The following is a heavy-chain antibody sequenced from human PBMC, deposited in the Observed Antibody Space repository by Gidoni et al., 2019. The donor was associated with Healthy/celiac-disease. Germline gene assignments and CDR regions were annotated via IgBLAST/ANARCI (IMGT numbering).Heavy chain of an antibody. CDR3: ATAHLRDGLRQSDY. J-gene: IGHJ4*02. V-gene: IGHV3-30-3*01. CDR2: ISYDGSNK. Sequence: QVQLVESGGGVVQPGRSLRLYCAASGFPFSSYAMHWVRQAPGKGLEWVAVISYDGSNKYYADSVKGRFTISRDNSKNTLYLQMNSLRAEDTAVYYCATAHLRDGLRQSDYWGQGTLVTVSS. CDR1: GFPFSSYA. D-gene: IGHD4-17*01.